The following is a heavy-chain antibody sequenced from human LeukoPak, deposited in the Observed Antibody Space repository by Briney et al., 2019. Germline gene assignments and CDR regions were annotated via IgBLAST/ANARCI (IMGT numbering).Heavy chain of an antibody. D-gene: IGHD6-6*01. CDR3: AKAVEYSSSSFDY. J-gene: IGHJ4*02. Sequence: PSETLSLTCTVYGGSISSYYWSWIRQTPGKGQEWNGYIHYSGSPNYKPSLKSQVTISVDTSKNQFSLKLSSVTAADTAVYYWAKAVEYSSSSFDYWGQGTLVTVS. CDR1: GGSISSYY. V-gene: IGHV4-59*01. CDR2: IHYSGSP.